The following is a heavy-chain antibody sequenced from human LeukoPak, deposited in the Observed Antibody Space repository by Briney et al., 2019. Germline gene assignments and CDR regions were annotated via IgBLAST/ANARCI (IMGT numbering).Heavy chain of an antibody. D-gene: IGHD1-26*01. CDR1: GGSFSGYY. Sequence: ASETLSLTCAVYGGSFSGYYWSWIRQPAGKGLEWIGRFYSGSTNYNPSLKSRVTMSVDTSKNQFSLKLSSVTAADTAVYYCARDSRIMGAPGAFDYWGQGTLVTVSS. CDR2: FYSGST. CDR3: ARDSRIMGAPGAFDY. V-gene: IGHV4-4*07. J-gene: IGHJ4*02.